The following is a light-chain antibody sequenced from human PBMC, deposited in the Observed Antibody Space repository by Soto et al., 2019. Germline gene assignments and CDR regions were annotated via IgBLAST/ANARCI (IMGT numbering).Light chain of an antibody. V-gene: IGKV1-12*01. CDR3: QQTNRFPLT. CDR1: QEISRW. Sequence: DIQLTQSPSSVSASVGDSVTITCRAIQEISRWLAWYQQHPGKAPKVLIYAASSLPSGVPSRSGADGSTKDFPLTISRQQPEDAASYYWQQTNRFPLTFGRGTKVEI. CDR2: AAS. J-gene: IGKJ4*01.